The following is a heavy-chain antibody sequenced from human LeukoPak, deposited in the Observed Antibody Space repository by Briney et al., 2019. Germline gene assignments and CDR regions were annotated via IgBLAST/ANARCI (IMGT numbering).Heavy chain of an antibody. CDR3: AGPTVTTLGYYMDV. V-gene: IGHV1-69*05. CDR2: IIPIFGTA. CDR1: GGTFSSYA. D-gene: IGHD4-11*01. J-gene: IGHJ6*03. Sequence: ASVKVSCKASGGTFSSYAISWVRQAPGQGLEWMGGIIPIFGTANYAQKFQGRVTITTDESTSTAYMELSSLRSEDTAVYYCAGPTVTTLGYYMDVWGKGTTVTVSS.